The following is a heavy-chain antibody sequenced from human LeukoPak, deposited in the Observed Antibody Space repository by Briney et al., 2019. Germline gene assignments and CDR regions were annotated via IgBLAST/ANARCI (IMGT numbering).Heavy chain of an antibody. V-gene: IGHV4-34*01. CDR2: INHSGST. CDR1: GGSFSGYY. Sequence: SETLSLTCAVYGGSFSGYYWSWIRQPPGKGLEWIGEINHSGSTNYNPSLKSRVTISVDTSKNQFSLKLSSVTAADTAVYYCARGAPHGYRSGGSCYSDYWGQGTLVTVSS. D-gene: IGHD2-15*01. J-gene: IGHJ4*02. CDR3: ARGAPHGYRSGGSCYSDY.